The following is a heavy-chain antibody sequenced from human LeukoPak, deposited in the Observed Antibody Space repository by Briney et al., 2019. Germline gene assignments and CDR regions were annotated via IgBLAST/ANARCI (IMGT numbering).Heavy chain of an antibody. CDR1: GYGFTDYY. J-gene: IGHJ3*01. Sequence: ASVKVSCKTSGYGFTDYYMHWVRQAPGQGLEWMGWINPNSGGTNYAQKFQGRVTMTRDTSISTAYMDLSRLRSDDTAVYYCARDPFGDSVFDVWGQGTSVTPSS. CDR2: INPNSGGT. V-gene: IGHV1-2*02. D-gene: IGHD2-21*02. CDR3: ARDPFGDSVFDV.